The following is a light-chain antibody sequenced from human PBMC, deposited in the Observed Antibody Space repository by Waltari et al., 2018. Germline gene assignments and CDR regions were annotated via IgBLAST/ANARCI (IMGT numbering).Light chain of an antibody. Sequence: DIQMTQSPSSLSASAGDTVTITCRASQGISTNLNWYQQKPGEPPKRLIHVVSSLESGVPSRFSGSGSGTDFTLTISSLQPEDLATYYCLQYNSHPWTFGQWTKVEIK. CDR2: VVS. CDR3: LQYNSHPWT. J-gene: IGKJ1*01. CDR1: QGISTN. V-gene: IGKV1-17*01.